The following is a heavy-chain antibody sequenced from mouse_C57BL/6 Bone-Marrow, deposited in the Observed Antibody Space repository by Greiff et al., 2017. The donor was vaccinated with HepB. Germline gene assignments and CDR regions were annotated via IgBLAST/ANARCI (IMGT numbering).Heavy chain of an antibody. Sequence: QVQLKQPGAELVMPGASVKLSCKASGYTFTSYWMHWVKQRPGQGLEWIGEIDPSDSYTNYNQKFKGKSTLTVDKSSSTAYMQLSSLTSEDSAVYYCARWDDDEDWFAYWGQVTLVTVSA. J-gene: IGHJ3*01. V-gene: IGHV1-69*01. D-gene: IGHD2-4*01. CDR3: ARWDDDEDWFAY. CDR1: GYTFTSYW. CDR2: IDPSDSYT.